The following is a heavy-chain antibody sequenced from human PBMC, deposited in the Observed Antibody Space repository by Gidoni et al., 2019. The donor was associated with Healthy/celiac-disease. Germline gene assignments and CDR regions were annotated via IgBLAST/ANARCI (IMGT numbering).Heavy chain of an antibody. CDR2: INPNSGGT. CDR3: ARDLDNWNDGERFDP. V-gene: IGHV1-2*06. D-gene: IGHD1-1*01. J-gene: IGHJ5*02. Sequence: QVQLVQSGAEVKKPGASVKVSCTASGYTFTGYYMHWVRQAPGQGLEWMGRINPNSGGTNYAQKFQGRVTMTRDTSISTAYMERSRLRSDDTAVYYCARDLDNWNDGERFDPWGQGTLVTVSS. CDR1: GYTFTGYY.